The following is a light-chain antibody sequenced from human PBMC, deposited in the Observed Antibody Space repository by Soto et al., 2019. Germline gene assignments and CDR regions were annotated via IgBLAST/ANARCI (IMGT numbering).Light chain of an antibody. CDR3: QQLNSYPHT. J-gene: IGKJ1*01. V-gene: IGKV1-9*01. CDR2: AAS. Sequence: IKLTQSPSFLSASVGDRVTITCRASQGISSYLAWYQQKPGKAPKLLIYAASTLQSGVPSRFSGSGSGTEFTLTISSLQPEDFATYYCQQLNSYPHTFGQGTKVDIK. CDR1: QGISSY.